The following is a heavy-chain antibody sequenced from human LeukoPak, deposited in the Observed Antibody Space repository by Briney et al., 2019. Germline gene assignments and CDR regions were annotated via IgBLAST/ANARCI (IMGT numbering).Heavy chain of an antibody. V-gene: IGHV1-46*01. D-gene: IGHD3-22*01. Sequence: ASVKVSCKASGYTFTSYYMHWVRQAPGQGLEWMGIINPSGGSTSYAQKFQGRVTMTRDMSTSTVYMELSSLRSEDTAVYYCASSYDSGGFPSSFDYWGQGTLVTVSS. J-gene: IGHJ4*02. CDR1: GYTFTSYY. CDR2: INPSGGST. CDR3: ASSYDSGGFPSSFDY.